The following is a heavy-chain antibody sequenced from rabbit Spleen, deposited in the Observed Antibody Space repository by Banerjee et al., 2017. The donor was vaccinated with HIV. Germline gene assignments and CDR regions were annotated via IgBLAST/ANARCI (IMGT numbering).Heavy chain of an antibody. CDR1: GFSFNSAYD. V-gene: IGHV1S40*01. J-gene: IGHJ4*01. Sequence: QSLEESGGGLVKPGASLTLTCKASGFSFNSAYDMCWVRQAPGKGLEWIACIYAGSSGSTYSATWAKGRFTISKTSSTTVTLQMTSLTAADTATYFCGRSSNAGYAGYGYGSNLWGPGTLVTVS. CDR3: GRSSNAGYAGYGYGSNL. D-gene: IGHD7-1*01. CDR2: IYAGSSGST.